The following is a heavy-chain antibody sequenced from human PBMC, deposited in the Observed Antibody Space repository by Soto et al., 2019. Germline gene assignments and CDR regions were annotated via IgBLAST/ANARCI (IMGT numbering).Heavy chain of an antibody. D-gene: IGHD3-3*01. Sequence: SETLSLTCTVSGGSISSSYWSWVRQPTGKGLEWIGYIYYSGSTNYNPSLKSRVTISVDTSKNQFSLKLSSVTAADTAVYYCARPITIFGVVENWFDSWGQGTLVTVSS. V-gene: IGHV4-59*08. CDR2: IYYSGST. J-gene: IGHJ5*01. CDR3: ARPITIFGVVENWFDS. CDR1: GGSISSSY.